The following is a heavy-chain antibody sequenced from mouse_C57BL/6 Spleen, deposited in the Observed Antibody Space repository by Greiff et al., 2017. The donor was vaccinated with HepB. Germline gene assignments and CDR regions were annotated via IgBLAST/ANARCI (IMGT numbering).Heavy chain of an antibody. CDR2: ISGGGGNT. J-gene: IGHJ2*01. Sequence: EVQGVESGGGLVKPGGSLKLSCAASGFTFSSYTMSWVRQTPEKRLEWVATISGGGGNTYYPDSVKGRFTISRDNAKNTLYLQMSSLRSEDTALYYCAAAGSLDYWGQGTTLTVSS. V-gene: IGHV5-9*01. D-gene: IGHD4-1*01. CDR3: AAAGSLDY. CDR1: GFTFSSYT.